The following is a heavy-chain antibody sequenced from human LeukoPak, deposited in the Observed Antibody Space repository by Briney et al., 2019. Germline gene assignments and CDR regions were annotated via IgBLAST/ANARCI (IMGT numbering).Heavy chain of an antibody. J-gene: IGHJ4*02. V-gene: IGHV4-38-2*02. CDR2: VYQSGTT. CDR3: ARIFIRNGYSSYFDC. D-gene: IGHD5-18*01. CDR1: GFSISSGHY. Sequence: SETLSLTCTVSGFSISSGHYWGWVRQPPGAGLEWIGSVYQSGTTYYNPSLKSRVTTSVNMSKNQFSLRLRPVTAADTAVYYCARIFIRNGYSSYFDCWGQGTLVTVSS.